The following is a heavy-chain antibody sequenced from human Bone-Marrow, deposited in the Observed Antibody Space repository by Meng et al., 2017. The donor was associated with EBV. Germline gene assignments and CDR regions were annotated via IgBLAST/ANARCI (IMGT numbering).Heavy chain of an antibody. CDR1: GASTYTSNYY. V-gene: IGHV4-39*07. J-gene: IGHJ4*02. CDR3: ARGGDTAMMTPFLLD. CDR2: IYFSAST. D-gene: IGHD5-18*01. Sequence: QPQQHESGPGLAKTSGTLSRNCTVSGASTYTSNYYRGWTRQPPERGLELIGSIYFSASTYYNPSLKGRITITVDTSKNLLSLKLNSVTAADTAVYYCARGGDTAMMTPFLLDWGQGTLVTVSS.